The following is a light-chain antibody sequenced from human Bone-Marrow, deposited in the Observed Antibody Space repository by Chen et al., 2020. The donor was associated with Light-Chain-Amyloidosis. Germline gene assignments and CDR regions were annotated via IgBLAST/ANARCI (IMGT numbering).Light chain of an antibody. CDR1: DLPTKY. Sequence: YELTQPPSVSVSPRQTARITCSGDDLPTKYAYWCQQKPGQAPVLVIHRDTERPSGISERFSGSSSGRTATLTISGVQAEDEADYHCQSADSSGTYEVIFGGGTKLTVL. V-gene: IGLV3-25*03. CDR2: RDT. CDR3: QSADSSGTYEVI. J-gene: IGLJ2*01.